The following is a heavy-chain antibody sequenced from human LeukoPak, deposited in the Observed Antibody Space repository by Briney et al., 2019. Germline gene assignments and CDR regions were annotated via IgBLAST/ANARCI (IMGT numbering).Heavy chain of an antibody. J-gene: IGHJ4*02. CDR2: ISSSGTTI. V-gene: IGHV3-11*01. CDR3: ARGRSYGTYYFDY. D-gene: IGHD5-18*01. CDR1: GFTFSDYY. Sequence: GGSLRLSCAASGFTFSDYYMSWIRQAPGKGLEWVSYISSSGTTIYYADSVKGRFTISRDNAKNSLYLQINSLRAEATAVYYCARGRSYGTYYFDYWGQGTLVTVSS.